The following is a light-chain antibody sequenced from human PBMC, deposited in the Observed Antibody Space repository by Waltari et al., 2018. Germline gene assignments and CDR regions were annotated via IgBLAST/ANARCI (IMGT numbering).Light chain of an antibody. V-gene: IGKV1-27*01. J-gene: IGKJ3*01. CDR1: QGICNY. Sequence: DIQMTQSPSSLSASVGDRVDITCRGIQGICNYLAWYQQKPGKVPKLLIYATPTLQSGVPSRFSGSGSGTDFTLTISSLQPEDVATYYCQKYNSAPKSFGPGTKVDIK. CDR2: ATP. CDR3: QKYNSAPKS.